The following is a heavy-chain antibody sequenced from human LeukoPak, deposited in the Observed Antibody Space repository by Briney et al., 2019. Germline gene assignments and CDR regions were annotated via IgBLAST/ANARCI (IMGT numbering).Heavy chain of an antibody. V-gene: IGHV4-39*07. J-gene: IGHJ6*03. CDR3: AIRPKLERHHYYYYYMDV. CDR1: GGSISSSSYY. D-gene: IGHD1-1*01. CDR2: IYYSGST. Sequence: SETLSLTCTVSGGSISSSSYYWGWIRQPPGKGLEWIGRIYYSGSTYYNPSLKSRVTISVDTSKNQFSLKLSSVNAADTAVYYCAIRPKLERHHYYYYYMDVWGKGTTVTVSS.